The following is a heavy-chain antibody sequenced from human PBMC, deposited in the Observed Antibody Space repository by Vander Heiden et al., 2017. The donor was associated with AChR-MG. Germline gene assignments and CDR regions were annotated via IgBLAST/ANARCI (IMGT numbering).Heavy chain of an antibody. CDR3: ARDRYSSGWGPYWFDP. V-gene: IGHV1-69*06. CDR2: IIPIFGTA. CDR1: GGTFSSYA. D-gene: IGHD6-19*01. Sequence: QVQLVQSGAEVKKPGSSVKVSCTASGGTFSSYAISWVRQAPGQGLEWMGGIIPIFGTANYAQKFQGRVTITADKSTSTAYMELSSLRSEDTAVYYCARDRYSSGWGPYWFDPWGQGTLVTVSS. J-gene: IGHJ5*02.